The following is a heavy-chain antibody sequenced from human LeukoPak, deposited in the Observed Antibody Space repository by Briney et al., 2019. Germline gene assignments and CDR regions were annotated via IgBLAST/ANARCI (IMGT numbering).Heavy chain of an antibody. CDR2: ISWNSGSI. CDR1: GFTFDDYA. J-gene: IGHJ4*02. D-gene: IGHD5-18*01. V-gene: IGHV3-9*01. Sequence: PGRSLRLSCAASGFTFDDYAMHWVRQAPGKGLEWVSGISWNSGSIGYADSVKGRFTISRDNAKNPLVLQMNSLRAEDTALYYCAKALQRGYTYGPFGYWGQGTLVTVSS. CDR3: AKALQRGYTYGPFGY.